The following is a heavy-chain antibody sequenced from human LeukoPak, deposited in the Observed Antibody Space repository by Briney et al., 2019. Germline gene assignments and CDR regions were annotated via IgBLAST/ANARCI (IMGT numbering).Heavy chain of an antibody. CDR1: GGSLSSYY. V-gene: IGHV4-59*01. CDR2: IYYSGST. Sequence: SETLSLTCTVSGGSLSSYYWSWIRQPPGKGLEWIGYIYYSGSTNYNPSLKSRVTISVDTSKNQFSLKLSSVTAADTAVYYCARGLYDSSDYLVDYWGQGTLVTVSS. D-gene: IGHD3-22*01. J-gene: IGHJ4*02. CDR3: ARGLYDSSDYLVDY.